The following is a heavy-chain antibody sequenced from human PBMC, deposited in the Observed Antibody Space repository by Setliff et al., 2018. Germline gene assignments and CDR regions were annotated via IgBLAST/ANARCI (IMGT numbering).Heavy chain of an antibody. Sequence: GGSLRLSCSASGFTFSDYTMTWVRQAPGKGLERVSFIRGTSSHRYYADSVKGRFTISRDNDDNPLYLPMNSLTPDDTAVYFCARAKNTIVSGSGYHYYLDVWGTGTAVTVSS. D-gene: IGHD1-26*01. CDR1: GFTFSDYT. CDR3: ARAKNTIVSGSGYHYYLDV. J-gene: IGHJ6*03. CDR2: IRGTSSHR. V-gene: IGHV3-21*01.